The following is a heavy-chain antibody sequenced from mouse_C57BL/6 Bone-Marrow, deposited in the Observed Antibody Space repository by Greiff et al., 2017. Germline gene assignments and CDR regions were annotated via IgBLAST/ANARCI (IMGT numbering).Heavy chain of an antibody. CDR2: IDPSDSYT. Sequence: QVQLQQPGAELVKPGASVKLSCKASGYTFTSYWMQWVKQRPGQGLEWIGEIDPSDSYTNYNQKFKGKATLTVDTSSSTAYMQLSSLTSEDSAVYYCALLWFFDYWGQGTTLTVSS. D-gene: IGHD2-2*01. V-gene: IGHV1-50*01. CDR1: GYTFTSYW. CDR3: ALLWFFDY. J-gene: IGHJ2*01.